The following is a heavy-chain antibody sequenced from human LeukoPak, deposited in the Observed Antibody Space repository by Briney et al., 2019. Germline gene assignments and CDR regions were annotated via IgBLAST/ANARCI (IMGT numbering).Heavy chain of an antibody. CDR2: IKQDGGEK. D-gene: IGHD6-19*01. CDR1: GFTFSSYW. Sequence: PGGSLRLSCTASGFTFSSYWMSWVRRAPGKGLEWVANIKQDGGEKYYVDSVKGRFTISRDNAKNSLYLQMNSLRDEDTAVYYCARDRPYSSGEFDYWGQGTLVTVSS. J-gene: IGHJ4*02. CDR3: ARDRPYSSGEFDY. V-gene: IGHV3-7*01.